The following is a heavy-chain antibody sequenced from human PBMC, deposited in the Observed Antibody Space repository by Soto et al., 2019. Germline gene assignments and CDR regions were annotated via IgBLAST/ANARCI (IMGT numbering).Heavy chain of an antibody. D-gene: IGHD3-10*01. Sequence: QVQLVQSGAEVKKPGSSVKVSCKASGGTFSSYTISWVRQAPGQGLEWMGRIIPILGIANYAQKFQGRVTITADKSTSPAYRELSSLRSEDTAVYYWARMVRGVIPDYWGQGTLVTVSS. CDR2: IIPILGIA. V-gene: IGHV1-69*02. CDR3: ARMVRGVIPDY. J-gene: IGHJ4*02. CDR1: GGTFSSYT.